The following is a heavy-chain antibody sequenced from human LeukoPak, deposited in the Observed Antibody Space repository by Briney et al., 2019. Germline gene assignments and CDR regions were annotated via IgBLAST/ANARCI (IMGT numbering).Heavy chain of an antibody. J-gene: IGHJ4*02. V-gene: IGHV3-23*01. Sequence: PGGSLRLSCAASGFTFSSYAMSRVRQAPGKGLEWVSGISGSAGSTYYADSVKGRFTISGDYSKNTLSLQMNSLRAEDTAVYYCAKDSMGATPGFLFDNWGQGTLVTVSS. CDR1: GFTFSSYA. CDR2: ISGSAGST. CDR3: AKDSMGATPGFLFDN. D-gene: IGHD1-26*01.